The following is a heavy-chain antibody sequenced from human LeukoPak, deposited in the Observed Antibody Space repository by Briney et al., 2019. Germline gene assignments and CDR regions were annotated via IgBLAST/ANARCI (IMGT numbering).Heavy chain of an antibody. CDR2: INHSGST. CDR3: ARDPGSGYYQ. Sequence: SETLSLTCAVYGGSFSGYYWSWIRQPPGKGLEWIGEINHSGSTNYNPSLKSRVTISVDTSKNQFSLKLSSVTAADTAVYYCARDPGSGYYQWGQGTLVTVSS. CDR1: GGSFSGYY. V-gene: IGHV4-34*01. D-gene: IGHD3-22*01. J-gene: IGHJ4*02.